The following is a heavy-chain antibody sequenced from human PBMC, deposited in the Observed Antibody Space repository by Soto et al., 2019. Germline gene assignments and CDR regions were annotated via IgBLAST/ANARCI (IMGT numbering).Heavy chain of an antibody. V-gene: IGHV1-69*12. Sequence: QVQLVQSGAEVKKPGSSVKVSCKSSGGTFSSYAISWVRQAPGQGLEWMGGIIPIFGTAGYAQKFQGRVTITADESTSTAFMELSSLRSEDTAVYYCASSAMDHYYYGMDVWGQGTTVTVSS. J-gene: IGHJ6*02. CDR1: GGTFSSYA. CDR2: IIPIFGTA. D-gene: IGHD5-18*01. CDR3: ASSAMDHYYYGMDV.